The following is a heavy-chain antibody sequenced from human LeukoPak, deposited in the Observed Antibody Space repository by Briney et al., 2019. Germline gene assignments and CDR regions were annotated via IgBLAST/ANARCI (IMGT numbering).Heavy chain of an antibody. Sequence: SQTLSLTCDISGDSVSSNSATWNWIRQSPSRGLEWLGRTYYKSKWYHGYAVSVKSRITINPDTSKNQFSLQLNSVTPEDTAVYYCARSAAGTIDYWGQGTLVTVSS. CDR2: TYYKSKWYH. CDR3: ARSAAGTIDY. D-gene: IGHD6-13*01. V-gene: IGHV6-1*01. CDR1: GDSVSSNSAT. J-gene: IGHJ4*02.